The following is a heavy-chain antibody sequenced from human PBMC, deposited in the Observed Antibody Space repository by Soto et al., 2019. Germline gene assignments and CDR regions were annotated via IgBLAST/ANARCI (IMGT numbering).Heavy chain of an antibody. CDR2: VYSTWSP. V-gene: IGHV4-39*01. CDR3: ARLVDPVLRLDGNDH. J-gene: IGHJ4*02. Sequence: PSETLSLTCTVSGGSISNNNFFWGWIRQPPGKGLEWVGTVYSTWSPYYNPSLKTRVTMSVDTSKNQFSLKLASVTAADPAVYYCARLVDPVLRLDGNDHCGQVTLVTVSA. D-gene: IGHD1-26*01. CDR1: GGSISNNNFF.